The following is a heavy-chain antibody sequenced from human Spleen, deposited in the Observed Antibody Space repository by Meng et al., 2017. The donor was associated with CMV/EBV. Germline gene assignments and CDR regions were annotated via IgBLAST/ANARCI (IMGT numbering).Heavy chain of an antibody. CDR3: AGTIGTSCCKFDY. V-gene: IGHV4-31*02. D-gene: IGHD2-2*01. Sequence: ASGGSLSSGPPFWNWIRQLPGKGLEWIGYIYYRGRSYYNPSLESRVTISIDTSKNQFSLRLNSVTAADTAVYYCAGTIGTSCCKFDYWGHGTLVTVSS. CDR1: GGSLSSGPPF. J-gene: IGHJ4*01. CDR2: IYYRGRS.